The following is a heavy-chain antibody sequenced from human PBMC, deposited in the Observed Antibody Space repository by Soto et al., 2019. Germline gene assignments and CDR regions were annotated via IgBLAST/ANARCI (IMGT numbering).Heavy chain of an antibody. CDR2: TSCDGSDK. V-gene: IGHV3-33*05. J-gene: IGHJ1*01. CDR1: GFTFRSYV. CDR3: ARWGTTGGLDV. D-gene: IGHD3-16*01. Sequence: QVQLVESGGGVVQPGSSLRVSCVGSGFTFRSYVIHWVRQAPGKGLEWVALTSCDGSDKYYDDSVRGRFNISRDNSRNTVDLQMDSLRLEDSALYYCARWGTTGGLDVCGQGTLVSVSS.